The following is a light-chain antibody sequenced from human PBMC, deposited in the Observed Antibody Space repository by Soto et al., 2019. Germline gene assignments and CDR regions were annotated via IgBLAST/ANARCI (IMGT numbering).Light chain of an antibody. J-gene: IGKJ1*01. CDR1: QGITNY. CDR3: KQYYSYGWT. Sequence: DIQMPQSHSSLSASVGERFTITCRASQGITNYLAWYQRKPGKVPKLLIYAASTLQSGVPSRFSGSGSGTDFTLTISCLQSEDFATYYCKQYYSYGWTVGNGTKVAIK. CDR2: AAS. V-gene: IGKV1-16*01.